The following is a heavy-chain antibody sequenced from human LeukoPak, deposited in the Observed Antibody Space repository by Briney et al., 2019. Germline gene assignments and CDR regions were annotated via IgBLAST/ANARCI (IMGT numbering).Heavy chain of an antibody. Sequence: GGSLRLSCAASGFTFSTHGMHWVRQAPGKGLEWVAFIRYDGINKYYADSVKGRFTISRDSFKNTLYLQMNSLRPEDTAVYYCARHAAVAYFDILTEEDYWGQGTLVTVSS. CDR1: GFTFSTHG. V-gene: IGHV3-30*02. CDR2: IRYDGINK. J-gene: IGHJ4*02. CDR3: ARHAAVAYFDILTEEDY. D-gene: IGHD3-9*01.